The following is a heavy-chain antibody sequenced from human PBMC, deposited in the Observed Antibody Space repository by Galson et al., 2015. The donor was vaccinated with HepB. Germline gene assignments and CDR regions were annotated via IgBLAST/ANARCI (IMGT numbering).Heavy chain of an antibody. CDR1: GFTFSGFP. J-gene: IGHJ3*02. CDR3: ASQNRGTFSRGNAFDI. D-gene: IGHD1-26*01. Sequence: SLRLSCAASGFTFSGFPMHWVRQAPGKGLEWVAVILNDGIIKYYADSAKGRFTISRDNSNNMLYLQMNNLRATDTAIYYCASQNRGTFSRGNAFDIWGPGTMVTVSS. V-gene: IGHV3-30*04. CDR2: ILNDGIIK.